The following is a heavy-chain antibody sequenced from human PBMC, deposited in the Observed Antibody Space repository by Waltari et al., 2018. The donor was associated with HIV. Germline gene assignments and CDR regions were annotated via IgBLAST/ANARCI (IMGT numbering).Heavy chain of an antibody. CDR3: ARDEGGGEYNDFWSGLDYYGMDV. V-gene: IGHV1-46*01. CDR1: GYTFTSYY. J-gene: IGHJ6*02. D-gene: IGHD3-3*01. CDR2: INPSGGTT. Sequence: QLQLVQSGAEVKKPGASVKVSCMASGYTFTSYYIHWVRQAPGQGLEWMGIINPSGGTTRYAQKFQGRVTMTRDTSTRTVYMELSSLRSEDTAVYYCARDEGGGEYNDFWSGLDYYGMDVWGQGTTVTVSS.